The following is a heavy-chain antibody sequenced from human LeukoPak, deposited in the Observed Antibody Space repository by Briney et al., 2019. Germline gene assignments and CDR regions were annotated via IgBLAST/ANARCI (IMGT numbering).Heavy chain of an antibody. CDR3: ALGYYDSSGYVIDY. V-gene: IGHV1-69*13. D-gene: IGHD3-22*01. CDR1: GYTFTSFG. CDR2: IIPIFGTA. J-gene: IGHJ4*02. Sequence: GTSVKVSCEASGYTFTSFGISWVRQAPGQGLEWMGGIIPIFGTANYAQKFQGRVTITADESTSTAYMELSSLRSEDTAVYYCALGYYDSSGYVIDYWGQGTLVTVSS.